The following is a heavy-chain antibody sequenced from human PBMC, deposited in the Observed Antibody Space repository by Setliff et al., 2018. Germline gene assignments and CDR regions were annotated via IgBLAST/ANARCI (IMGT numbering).Heavy chain of an antibody. Sequence: GGSLRLSCATSGFTFSSYAMTWVRQAPGKGLEWVAHISYSSGSISYADSVKGRFTISRDNAKNSLYLQMNRLRAEDTAIYYCVRALAYYYMDVWGKGTTVTVSS. J-gene: IGHJ6*03. CDR3: VRALAYYYMDV. V-gene: IGHV3-48*01. CDR1: GFTFSSYA. CDR2: ISYSSGSI.